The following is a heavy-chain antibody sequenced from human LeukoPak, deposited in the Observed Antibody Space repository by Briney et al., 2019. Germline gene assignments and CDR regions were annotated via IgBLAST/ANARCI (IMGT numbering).Heavy chain of an antibody. Sequence: PGGSLRLSCAASGFTFSSYAMSWVRQAPGKGLEWVSAISGSGGSTYYADSVKGRFTISRDNSKNTLYLQMNSLRAEDTAVYYCAKFADDYYGSGSYYFFDHWGQGTLVTVSS. CDR3: AKFADDYYGSGSYYFFDH. CDR1: GFTFSSYA. J-gene: IGHJ4*02. V-gene: IGHV3-23*01. D-gene: IGHD3-10*01. CDR2: ISGSGGST.